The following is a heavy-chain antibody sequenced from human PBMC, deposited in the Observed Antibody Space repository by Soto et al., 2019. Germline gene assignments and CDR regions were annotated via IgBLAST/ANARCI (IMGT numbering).Heavy chain of an antibody. Sequence: QVQLVQSGAEVRKPGSSVKVSCKASGGTFSNSAITWVRQAPGQGLEWVGGIIPIFGSTNYAQKFQGRVPITADESTSTASMERGSLTSEANAVYYCARDGDLRSDFWSGPLGGGWFDPWGQGTLVTVSS. CDR2: IIPIFGST. CDR1: GGTFSNSA. V-gene: IGHV1-69*12. J-gene: IGHJ5*02. D-gene: IGHD3-3*01. CDR3: ARDGDLRSDFWSGPLGGGWFDP.